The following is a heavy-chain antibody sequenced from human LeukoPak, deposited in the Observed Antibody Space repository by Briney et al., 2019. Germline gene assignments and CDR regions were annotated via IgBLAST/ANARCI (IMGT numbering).Heavy chain of an antibody. CDR3: ARDDTLLGIPLDY. Sequence: SVKVSCKASGGTLSSYAISWVRQAPGQGLEWMGGIIPIFGTANYAQKFQGRVTITADESTSTAYMELSSLRSEDTAVYYCARDDTLLGIPLDYWGQGTLVTVSS. CDR2: IIPIFGTA. V-gene: IGHV1-69*13. D-gene: IGHD7-27*01. CDR1: GGTLSSYA. J-gene: IGHJ4*02.